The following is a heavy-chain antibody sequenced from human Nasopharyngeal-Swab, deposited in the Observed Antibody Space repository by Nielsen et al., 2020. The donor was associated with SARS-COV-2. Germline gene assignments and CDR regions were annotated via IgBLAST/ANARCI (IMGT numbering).Heavy chain of an antibody. CDR1: GGSIHSYY. Sequence: GSLRLSCTVSGGSIHSYYWSWIRQPPGKGLEWIGYIYYSGSTKYNPSLKSRVTISVDTSKNQFSLKLSSVTAADTAVYCCARGYNWTRGFVSRGFDYWGQGTLVTVSS. D-gene: IGHD1-20*01. CDR2: IYYSGST. CDR3: ARGYNWTRGFVSRGFDY. V-gene: IGHV4-59*12. J-gene: IGHJ4*02.